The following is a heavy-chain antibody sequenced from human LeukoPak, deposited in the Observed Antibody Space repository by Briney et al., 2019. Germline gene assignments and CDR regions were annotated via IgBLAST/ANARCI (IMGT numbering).Heavy chain of an antibody. CDR2: IIPILGIA. J-gene: IGHJ6*02. CDR3: ARDGGYSSGWYGRNGMDV. D-gene: IGHD6-19*01. Sequence: ASVKVSCKASGGTFSGYAISWVRQAPGQGLEWMGKIIPILGIANNAQKFQGRVTITADKSTSTAYMELSSLRSEATAVYYCARDGGYSSGWYGRNGMDVWGQGTTVTVSS. CDR1: GGTFSGYA. V-gene: IGHV1-69*04.